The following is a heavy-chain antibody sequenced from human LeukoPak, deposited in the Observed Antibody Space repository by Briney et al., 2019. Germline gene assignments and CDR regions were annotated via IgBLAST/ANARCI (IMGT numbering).Heavy chain of an antibody. Sequence: HPGGSLRLSCAASGFTFSSYAMSWVRQAPGKGLEWVSAISGSGGSTYYADSVKGRFTISRDNAKNSLYLQMNSLRAEDTAVYYCARVGKRSSWPAPDGVVWWFDYWGQGTLVTVSS. V-gene: IGHV3-23*01. CDR1: GFTFSSYA. CDR2: ISGSGGST. D-gene: IGHD6-13*01. CDR3: ARVGKRSSWPAPDGVVWWFDY. J-gene: IGHJ4*02.